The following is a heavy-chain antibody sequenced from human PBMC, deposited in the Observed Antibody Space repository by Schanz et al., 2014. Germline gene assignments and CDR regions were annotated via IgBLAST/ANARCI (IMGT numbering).Heavy chain of an antibody. CDR3: AKDPYDVLTGYQYYFDY. V-gene: IGHV3-23*01. Sequence: EVQLLESGGGLVQPGGSLRISCAASGFTFSGYAMSWVRQAPGKGLEWVSSIVGGGGRTYYADSVKGRFTISRDNSKNTLFLQMSRLRAEDTAVYYCAKDPYDVLTGYQYYFDYWGPGRLVTVSS. J-gene: IGHJ4*02. D-gene: IGHD3-9*01. CDR2: IVGGGGRT. CDR1: GFTFSGYA.